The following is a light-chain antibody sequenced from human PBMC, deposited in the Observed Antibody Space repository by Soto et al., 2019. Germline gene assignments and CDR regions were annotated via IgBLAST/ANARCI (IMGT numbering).Light chain of an antibody. V-gene: IGKV1-33*01. CDR1: QDISNY. J-gene: IGKJ3*01. Sequence: DIQMTQSPSSLSASVGDRVTITCQASQDISNYLNWYQQQLGKAPKLLIYDASNLETGVPTRFTGSGSGTDFTFTISSLQPEDIATHYCKQYNNPLFAFGPGTIMDIK. CDR3: KQYNNPLFA. CDR2: DAS.